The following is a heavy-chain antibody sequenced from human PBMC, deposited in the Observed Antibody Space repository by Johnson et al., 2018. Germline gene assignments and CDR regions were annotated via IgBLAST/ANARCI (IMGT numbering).Heavy chain of an antibody. D-gene: IGHD3-22*01. CDR3: AKGNYYDSSGYFQH. CDR2: IWYDGGNK. J-gene: IGHJ1*01. CDR1: GFTFSSYG. Sequence: QVQLVQAGGGVVQPGRSLGLCCAASGFTFSSYGMHWVRQAPGKGLEWVAVIWYDGGNKYYADSVKGRFTISSDNSKNTLYLQMNSLRAEDTALYYCAKGNYYDSSGYFQHWGQGTLVTVSS. V-gene: IGHV3-33*06.